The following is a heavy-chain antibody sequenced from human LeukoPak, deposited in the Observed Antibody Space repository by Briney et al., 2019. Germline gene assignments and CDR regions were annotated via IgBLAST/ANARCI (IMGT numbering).Heavy chain of an antibody. CDR3: ARGGDYSGYDY. CDR1: GFTFSRYG. CDR2: IWYDGSNK. Sequence: GRSLRLSCTASGFTFSRYGMHWVRQAPGKGLEWVAAIWYDGSNKHYADSVEGRFTISRDNSKNTVYLQMSSLRAEDTALYYCARGGDYSGYDYWGQGTLVTVSP. D-gene: IGHD1-26*01. J-gene: IGHJ4*02. V-gene: IGHV3-33*01.